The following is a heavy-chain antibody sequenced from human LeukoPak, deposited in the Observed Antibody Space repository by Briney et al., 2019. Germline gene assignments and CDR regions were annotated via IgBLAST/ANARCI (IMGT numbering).Heavy chain of an antibody. Sequence: GGSLRLSCAASGFTFSSYGMSWVRQAPGKGLEWVSAISGSGGSTYYADSVKGRFTISRDNAKNSLYLQMNSLRAEDTAVYYCASGTVTTDYYYYYYMDVWGKGTTVTVSS. CDR3: ASGTVTTDYYYYYYMDV. D-gene: IGHD4-17*01. J-gene: IGHJ6*03. V-gene: IGHV3-23*01. CDR1: GFTFSSYG. CDR2: ISGSGGST.